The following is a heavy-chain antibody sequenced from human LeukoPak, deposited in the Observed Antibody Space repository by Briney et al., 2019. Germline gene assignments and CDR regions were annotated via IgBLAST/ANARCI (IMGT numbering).Heavy chain of an antibody. CDR3: AKGPGYYYGMDV. D-gene: IGHD2-2*01. Sequence: GRSLRLPCAASGFTFDDYAMHWVRQAPGKGLEWVSGISWNSGSIGYADSVKGRFTISRDNAKNSLYLQMNSLRAEDTALYYCAKGPGYYYGMDVWGQGTTVTVSS. J-gene: IGHJ6*02. CDR1: GFTFDDYA. CDR2: ISWNSGSI. V-gene: IGHV3-9*01.